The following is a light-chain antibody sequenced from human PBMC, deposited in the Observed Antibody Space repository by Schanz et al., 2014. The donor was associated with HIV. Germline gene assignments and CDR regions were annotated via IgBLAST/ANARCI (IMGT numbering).Light chain of an antibody. Sequence: QSALTQPASVSGSPGQSITISCTGTSSDVGGYNLVSWYQQHPGKAPRLLISEVNKRPSGVPDRFSGSKSGNAASLTVSGLQAEDEAEYFCATWDDDLSGPVFGGGTQLTVL. CDR3: ATWDDDLSGPV. CDR2: EVN. CDR1: SSDVGGYNL. V-gene: IGLV2-14*02. J-gene: IGLJ7*01.